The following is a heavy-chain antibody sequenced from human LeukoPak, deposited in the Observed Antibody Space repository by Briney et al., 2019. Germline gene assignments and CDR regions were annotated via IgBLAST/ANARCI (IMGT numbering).Heavy chain of an antibody. CDR2: IIPIFGTA. CDR1: GGTFSSYA. CDR3: ASDSSGYLYCMDV. D-gene: IGHD3-22*01. Sequence: SVKVSCKASGGTFSSYAISWVRQAPGQGLEWMGGIIPIFGTANYAQKFQGRVTITTDESTSTAYMELSSLRSEDTAVYYCASDSSGYLYCMDVWGKGTTVTVSS. J-gene: IGHJ6*03. V-gene: IGHV1-69*05.